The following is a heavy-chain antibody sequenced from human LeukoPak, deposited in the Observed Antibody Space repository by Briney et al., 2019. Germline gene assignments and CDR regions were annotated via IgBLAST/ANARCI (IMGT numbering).Heavy chain of an antibody. CDR2: MNDKSGTT. D-gene: IGHD3-3*01. V-gene: IGHV1-8*01. Sequence: AALKVPCKASGYTITSYDYRWIRQTSGHGLERIDCMNDKSGTTKNARTLRGRDTLTRNTSISTAYMELSSLRSENTAVYYCARGRTDRFTIFGVVIIREDYFDYRGQVTLVTVAS. CDR3: ARGRTDRFTIFGVVIIREDYFDY. J-gene: IGHJ4*02. CDR1: GYTITSYD.